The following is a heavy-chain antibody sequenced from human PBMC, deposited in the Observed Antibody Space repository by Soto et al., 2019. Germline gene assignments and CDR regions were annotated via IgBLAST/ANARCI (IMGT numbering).Heavy chain of an antibody. Sequence: GGSLRLSCAASGFTFSSYGMHWVRQAPGKGLEWVAVISYDGSNKYYADSVKGRFTISRDNPKNTLYLQMSSLRAEDTAVYYCAKDRDRGIYYYYGMDVWGQGTTVTVSS. D-gene: IGHD1-26*01. CDR1: GFTFSSYG. V-gene: IGHV3-30*18. J-gene: IGHJ6*02. CDR2: ISYDGSNK. CDR3: AKDRDRGIYYYYGMDV.